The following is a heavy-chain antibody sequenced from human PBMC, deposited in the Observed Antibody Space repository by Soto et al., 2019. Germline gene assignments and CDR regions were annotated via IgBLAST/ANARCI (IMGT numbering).Heavy chain of an antibody. J-gene: IGHJ5*02. Sequence: QLQLQESGSGLVRPSQTLSLICAVSGGSISSGGYSWNWIRQPPGKGLEWIGYIYHSGSTLYNPSLKSRVTISVDKSKNQFSLKLSSVTAADTAVYYCARDQLEGTWFDPWGQGTLVTVSS. CDR2: IYHSGST. CDR3: ARDQLEGTWFDP. CDR1: GGSISSGGYS. V-gene: IGHV4-30-2*01. D-gene: IGHD1-1*01.